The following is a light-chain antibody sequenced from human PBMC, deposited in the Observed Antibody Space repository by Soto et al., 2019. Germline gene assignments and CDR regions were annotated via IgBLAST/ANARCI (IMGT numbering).Light chain of an antibody. V-gene: IGLV2-14*03. CDR3: SSYSSNNILSYV. Sequence: SALTQPASVSGAPGQSITISCTGTSNDGGGYKYVSWYQQRPGTAPKLIMFEVNNRPSGVSDRFSGSRSANTASLTISGLQAQDEADYYCSSYSSNNILSYVFGTGTKV. CDR1: SNDGGGYKY. J-gene: IGLJ1*01. CDR2: EVN.